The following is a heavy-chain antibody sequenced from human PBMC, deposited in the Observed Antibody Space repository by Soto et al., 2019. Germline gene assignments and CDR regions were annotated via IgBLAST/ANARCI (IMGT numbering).Heavy chain of an antibody. V-gene: IGHV4-31*03. D-gene: IGHD2-15*01. CDR2: IYYSGST. J-gene: IGHJ3*02. CDR3: ARGRGYCSGGSCYNGAFDI. CDR1: GGSISSGGYY. Sequence: SETLSLTCTVSGGSISSGGYYWSWIRQHPGKGLEWIGYIYYSGSTYYNPSLKSRVTISVDTSKNQFSLKLSSVTAADTAVYYCARGRGYCSGGSCYNGAFDIWGQGTMVTVSS.